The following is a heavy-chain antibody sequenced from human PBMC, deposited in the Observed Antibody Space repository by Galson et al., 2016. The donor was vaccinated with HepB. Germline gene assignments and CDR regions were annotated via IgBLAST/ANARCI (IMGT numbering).Heavy chain of an antibody. D-gene: IGHD3-3*01. CDR3: ARGGTYYDFWSAPPGGY. CDR1: GFTLNNYA. Sequence: SLRLSCATSGFTLNNYAMHWVRQAPGKGLEWVAAIWYDGSNKYYSGSVKGRFTVSRDNSKNTLYLQMNSLSAEDTAVYYCARGGTYYDFWSAPPGGYGGQGTLVTVSS. CDR2: IWYDGSNK. V-gene: IGHV3-33*01. J-gene: IGHJ4*02.